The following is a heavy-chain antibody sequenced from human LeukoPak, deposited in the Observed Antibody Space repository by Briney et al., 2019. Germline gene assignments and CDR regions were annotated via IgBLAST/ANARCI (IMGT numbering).Heavy chain of an antibody. Sequence: SETLSPTCSVSGGSINNYHWSWIRQPAGKGLEWIGRIYTSGNTNYGPSFKSRVTMSVDMSKNQFSLKLSSVTAADTAVYYCATCSGGSCYWGQGTLVTVSS. CDR1: GGSINNYH. V-gene: IGHV4-4*07. D-gene: IGHD2-15*01. J-gene: IGHJ4*02. CDR3: ATCSGGSCY. CDR2: IYTSGNT.